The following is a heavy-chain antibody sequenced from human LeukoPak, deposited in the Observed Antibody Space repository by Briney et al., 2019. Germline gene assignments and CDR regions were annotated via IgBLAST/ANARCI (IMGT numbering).Heavy chain of an antibody. CDR1: GFTFSNYS. V-gene: IGHV3-21*01. J-gene: IGHJ4*02. CDR3: ARDRVPDYYDSSGNFDY. Sequence: GGSLRLSCAASGFTFSNYSMNWVRQAPGKGLEWVSSISSSSSYIYYADSVKGRFTISRDNAKNSLYLQMNSLRAEDTAVYYCARDRVPDYYDSSGNFDYWGQGTLVTVSS. CDR2: ISSSSSYI. D-gene: IGHD3-22*01.